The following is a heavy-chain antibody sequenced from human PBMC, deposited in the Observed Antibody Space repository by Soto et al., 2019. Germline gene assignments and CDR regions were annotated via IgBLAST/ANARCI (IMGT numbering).Heavy chain of an antibody. CDR1: GYSFTSYW. CDR3: ARPANYYDSSGHGMDV. D-gene: IGHD3-22*01. Sequence: PGESLKISCKGSGYSFTSYWIGWVRQTPGKGLEWMGIIYPGDSDTRYSPSFQGQVTISADKSISTAYLQWSSLKASDTAMYYCARPANYYDSSGHGMDVWGQGTTVTVSS. V-gene: IGHV5-51*01. CDR2: IYPGDSDT. J-gene: IGHJ6*02.